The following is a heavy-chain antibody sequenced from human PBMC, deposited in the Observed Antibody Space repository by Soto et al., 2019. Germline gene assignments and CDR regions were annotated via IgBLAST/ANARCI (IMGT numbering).Heavy chain of an antibody. CDR2: ISSSGSIM. CDR1: GFTLSSYE. CDR3: ARDVDTAMVTSVFDI. V-gene: IGHV3-48*03. J-gene: IGHJ3*02. D-gene: IGHD5-18*01. Sequence: GGSLRLSCAASGFTLSSYEMDWVRQAPGKGLEWVSSISSSGSIMYYADSVKGRFTISRDNAKNSLYLQMNSLRAEDTAVYYCARDVDTAMVTSVFDIWGQGTMVTVSS.